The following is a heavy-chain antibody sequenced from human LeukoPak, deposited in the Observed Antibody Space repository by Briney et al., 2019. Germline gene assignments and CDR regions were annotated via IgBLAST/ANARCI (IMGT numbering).Heavy chain of an antibody. Sequence: TSGTLSLTCTVSGGSIGSYYWSWIRQPPGKGLEWIGYIYYSGSTNYNPSLKSRVTISVDTSKNQFSLKLSSVTAADTAVYYCASENGSYSYFDYWGQGTLVTVSS. CDR2: IYYSGST. CDR1: GGSIGSYY. V-gene: IGHV4-59*01. D-gene: IGHD1-26*01. CDR3: ASENGSYSYFDY. J-gene: IGHJ4*02.